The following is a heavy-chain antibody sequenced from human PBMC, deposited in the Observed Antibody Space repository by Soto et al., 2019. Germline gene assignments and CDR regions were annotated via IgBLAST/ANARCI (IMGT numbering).Heavy chain of an antibody. CDR2: ISAYNGNT. V-gene: IGHV1-18*01. Sequence: AAGKVSCKASGYTFTSYGISWVRRAPGQGLEWMGWISAYNGNTNYAQKLQGRVTMTTDTSTSTAYMELRSLRSDDTAVYYCARVSRDCSGGSCYGMDVWGQGTTVTVSS. CDR1: GYTFTSYG. D-gene: IGHD2-15*01. J-gene: IGHJ6*02. CDR3: ARVSRDCSGGSCYGMDV.